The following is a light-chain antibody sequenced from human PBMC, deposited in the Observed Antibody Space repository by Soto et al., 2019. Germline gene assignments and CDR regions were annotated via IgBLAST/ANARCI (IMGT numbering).Light chain of an antibody. V-gene: IGKV3-11*01. Sequence: EIVLTQSPATLSSSPGETATLSCRASQSVSSSLAWYQQKPGQTPRLLIYDASNPATGIPARFSGSGSETDHTLTVSRLAPEDCAVSYSPQRSSCPRTFGGGTKVEIK. CDR3: PQRSSCPRT. CDR2: DAS. J-gene: IGKJ4*01. CDR1: QSVSSS.